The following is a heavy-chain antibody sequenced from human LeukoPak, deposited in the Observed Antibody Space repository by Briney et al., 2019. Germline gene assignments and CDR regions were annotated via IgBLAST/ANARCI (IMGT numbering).Heavy chain of an antibody. D-gene: IGHD3-3*01. CDR2: IYSGGST. CDR3: ARDRNMDYDFWSGYYIDY. CDR1: GLTVSSNY. J-gene: IGHJ4*02. Sequence: GGSLRLSCAASGLTVSSNYMSWVRQAPGKGLEWVSIIYSGGSTYFADSVKGRFTISRDNSKNTLYLQMNSLRAEDTAVYYCARDRNMDYDFWSGYYIDYWGQGTLVTVSS. V-gene: IGHV3-66*01.